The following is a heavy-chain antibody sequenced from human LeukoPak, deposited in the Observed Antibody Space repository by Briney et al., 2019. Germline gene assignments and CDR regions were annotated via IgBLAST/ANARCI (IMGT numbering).Heavy chain of an antibody. J-gene: IGHJ4*02. V-gene: IGHV3-23*01. Sequence: PGGSLRLSCAASGFTFSSYAMGRVRQAPGKGLEWVSAISGSGGSTYYADSAKGRFTISRDNSKNTLYLQMNSLRAEDTAVYYCAKDPAADDFLGYFDYWGQGTLVTVSS. CDR3: AKDPAADDFLGYFDY. D-gene: IGHD6-13*01. CDR2: ISGSGGST. CDR1: GFTFSSYA.